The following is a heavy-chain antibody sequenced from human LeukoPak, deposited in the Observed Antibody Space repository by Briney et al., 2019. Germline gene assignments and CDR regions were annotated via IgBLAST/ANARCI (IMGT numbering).Heavy chain of an antibody. CDR1: GFTFSSYA. CDR2: ISGSGGST. V-gene: IGHV3-23*01. D-gene: IGHD6-13*01. CDR3: AKDPGVAAAVIDAFDI. Sequence: PGGSLRLSCAVSGFTFSSYAMSWVRQAPGKGLEWVSAISGSGGSTYYADSVKGRFTISRDNSKNTLYLQMNSLRAEDTAVHYCAKDPGVAAAVIDAFDIWGQGTMVTVSS. J-gene: IGHJ3*02.